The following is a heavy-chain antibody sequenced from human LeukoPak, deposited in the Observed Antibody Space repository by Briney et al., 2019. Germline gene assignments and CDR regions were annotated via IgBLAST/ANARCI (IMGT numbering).Heavy chain of an antibody. Sequence: SETLSLTCTVSGGSISSGSYYWSWIRQPAGKGLEWIGRIYTSGSTNYNPSLKSRVTISVDTSKNQFSLKLSSVTAADTAVYYCAGAGSMVRGVVALWGQGTLVTVSS. CDR3: AGAGSMVRGVVAL. CDR2: IYTSGST. D-gene: IGHD3-10*01. V-gene: IGHV4-61*02. J-gene: IGHJ4*02. CDR1: GGSISSGSYY.